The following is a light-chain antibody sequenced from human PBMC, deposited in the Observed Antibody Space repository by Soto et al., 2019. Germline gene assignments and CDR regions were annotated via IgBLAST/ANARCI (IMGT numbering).Light chain of an antibody. J-gene: IGLJ3*02. CDR3: QSYDNNNHGV. V-gene: IGLV6-57*04. Sequence: NFMLTQPHSVSESPGKTVTISCTRSSGSIVSNYVQWYQQRPGSAPTTVIYEDNQRPSGVPDRFSGPIDSSSNSASLTISGLKTEDEADYFCQSYDNNNHGVFGGGTKLTVL. CDR2: EDN. CDR1: SGSIVSNY.